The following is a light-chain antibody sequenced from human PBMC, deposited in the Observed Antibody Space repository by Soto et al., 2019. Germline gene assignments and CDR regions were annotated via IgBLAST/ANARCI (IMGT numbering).Light chain of an antibody. CDR3: QQYDNWPET. J-gene: IGKJ1*01. V-gene: IGKV3-15*01. CDR1: QRVRRN. CDR2: GAS. Sequence: EIVMTQSPATLSVSPGERATLSCRASQRVRRNLAWYQQKPGQAPRLLMYGASTRATGIPARFSGSGSGTEFTLTISSLQSEDFAVYYCQQYDNWPETFGQGTKVDIK.